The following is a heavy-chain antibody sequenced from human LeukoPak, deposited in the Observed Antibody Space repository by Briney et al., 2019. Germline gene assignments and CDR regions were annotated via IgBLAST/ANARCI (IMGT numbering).Heavy chain of an antibody. Sequence: SETLSLTCTVSGGSISSSSYYWGWIRQPPGKGLEWIGSIYYSGSTYYNPSLKSRVTISVDTSKNQFSLKLSSVTAADTAVYYCARARARLYFDYWGQGTLVTVSS. CDR3: ARARARLYFDY. V-gene: IGHV4-39*07. CDR1: GGSISSSSYY. D-gene: IGHD1-26*01. J-gene: IGHJ4*02. CDR2: IYYSGST.